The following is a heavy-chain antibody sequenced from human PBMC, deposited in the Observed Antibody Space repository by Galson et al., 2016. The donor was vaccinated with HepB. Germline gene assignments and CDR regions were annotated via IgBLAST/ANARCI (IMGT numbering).Heavy chain of an antibody. CDR3: GQGSTAPAV. Sequence: SLRLACAASGFTFSNYGMTWVRQAPGKGLEVVSSISRSGDSTDYADSVKGRFTISRDNSKNTLSLQMNSLTADDPAIYYCGQGSTAPAVWGKGTTVTVSS. CDR2: ISRSGDST. D-gene: IGHD1-26*01. CDR1: GFTFSNYG. J-gene: IGHJ6*04. V-gene: IGHV3-23*01.